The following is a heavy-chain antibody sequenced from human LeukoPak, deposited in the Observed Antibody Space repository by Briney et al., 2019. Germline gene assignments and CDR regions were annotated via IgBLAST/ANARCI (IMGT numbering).Heavy chain of an antibody. CDR1: GFTFSSYG. J-gene: IGHJ4*02. Sequence: GGSLRLPCAASGFTFSSYGMHWVRQAPGKGLEWVAVIWYDGSDKYYADSVKGRFTISRDISKNTLYLQMNSLRAEDTAVYYCARDQGGDYGIDYWGQGTLVTVSS. V-gene: IGHV3-33*01. D-gene: IGHD4-17*01. CDR2: IWYDGSDK. CDR3: ARDQGGDYGIDY.